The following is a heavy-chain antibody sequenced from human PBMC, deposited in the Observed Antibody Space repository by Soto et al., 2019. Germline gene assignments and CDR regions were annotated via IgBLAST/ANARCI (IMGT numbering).Heavy chain of an antibody. D-gene: IGHD4-17*01. CDR2: IDYSAST. CDR3: ARDQDTTGVTRWYYGMDV. J-gene: IGHJ6*02. Sequence: SETLSLTCTVSGGSISSGYYYWSWIRQPPGTGLECIGYIDYSASTYYNPSLNSRVTISVDTSKNQFSLKLSSVTAADTAVYYCARDQDTTGVTRWYYGMDVWGQGTTVTVSS. CDR1: GGSISSGYYY. V-gene: IGHV4-30-4*01.